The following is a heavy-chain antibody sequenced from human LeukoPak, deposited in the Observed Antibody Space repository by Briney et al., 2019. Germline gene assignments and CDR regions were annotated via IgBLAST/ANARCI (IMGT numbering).Heavy chain of an antibody. J-gene: IGHJ4*02. CDR3: ARSYYYDSSGYSRPFDY. CDR2: INWNGGST. Sequence: GGSPRLSCAASGFTFDDYGMSWVRQAPGKGLEWVSGINWNGGSTGYADSVKGRFTISRDNAKNSLYLQMNSLRAEDTALYYCARSYYYDSSGYSRPFDYWGQGTLVTVSS. CDR1: GFTFDDYG. V-gene: IGHV3-20*04. D-gene: IGHD3-22*01.